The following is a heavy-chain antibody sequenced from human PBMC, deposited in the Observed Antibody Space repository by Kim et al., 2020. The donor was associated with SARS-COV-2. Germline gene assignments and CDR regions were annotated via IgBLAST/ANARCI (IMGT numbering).Heavy chain of an antibody. D-gene: IGHD3-3*01. CDR2: TSYDETNK. J-gene: IGHJ4*02. CDR3: VKDGVRGGGKNWYYFDY. V-gene: IGHV3-30*18. Sequence: GGSLRLSCVASGFAFNTFGMRWVRQAPGKGLEWVAVTSYDETNKHYGDSVKGRFTISRDNSKNTLYLQMSGLRAEDTAIYYCVKDGVRGGGKNWYYFDYWGQGTMVTVSS. CDR1: GFAFNTFG.